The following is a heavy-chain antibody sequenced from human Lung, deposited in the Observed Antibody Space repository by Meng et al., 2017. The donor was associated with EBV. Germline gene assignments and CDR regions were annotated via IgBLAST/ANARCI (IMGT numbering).Heavy chain of an antibody. D-gene: IGHD5-18*01. J-gene: IGHJ5*01. CDR2: IYWGDDK. Sequence: TLKEYGPTQVHTPQPPPLTCTFSGFLPRTSGVGVGWCRKPPGNSLERLALIYWGDDKRYNPALKSRVTITRGTSENQVVLTMTNMDTVDTGTYYCAHTYQLLTAFDSCGQGTLVTVSS. CDR3: AHTYQLLTAFDS. V-gene: IGHV2-5*02. CDR1: GFLPRTSGVG.